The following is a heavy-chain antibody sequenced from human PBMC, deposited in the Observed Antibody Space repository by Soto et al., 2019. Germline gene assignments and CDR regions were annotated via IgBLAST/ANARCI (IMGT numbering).Heavy chain of an antibody. CDR3: ARQSYDSSDYFDY. D-gene: IGHD3-22*01. V-gene: IGHV4-39*01. J-gene: IGHJ4*02. Sequence: TLSLTCTVSGDSISSSSYYWGWIRQPPGKGLEFIGSIYYSGSTYYNPSLKSRVTISVDTSRIHFSLKLISVTAADTAVYYCARQSYDSSDYFDYWGQGTLFTVSS. CDR1: GDSISSSSYY. CDR2: IYYSGST.